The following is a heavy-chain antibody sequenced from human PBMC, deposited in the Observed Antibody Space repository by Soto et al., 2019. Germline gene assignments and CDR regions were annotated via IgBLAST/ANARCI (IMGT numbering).Heavy chain of an antibody. CDR1: GFSISGFW. CDR2: IKQDGSEK. Sequence: EVQLVESGGDLVQPGGSLRLSCAASGFSISGFWMTWVRQAPGRGLEWLANIKQDGSEKYYVASVKGRFAISRDNAKNSVYLQMNSLRAEDTAVYYCTYTLWATPGFDPCGQGTLVTVSS. V-gene: IGHV3-7*01. D-gene: IGHD1-26*01. CDR3: TYTLWATPGFDP. J-gene: IGHJ5*02.